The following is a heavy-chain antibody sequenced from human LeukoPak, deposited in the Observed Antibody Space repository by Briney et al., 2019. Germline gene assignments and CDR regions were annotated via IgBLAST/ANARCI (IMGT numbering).Heavy chain of an antibody. V-gene: IGHV4-39*01. J-gene: IGHJ3*02. D-gene: IGHD5-18*01. Sequence: PSETLSLTCTVSGGSISSSSYYWGWIRQPPGKGLEWIGTIYYSGSTYYNPSLKSRVTISVDTSKNQFSLKLSSVTAADTAVYYCARHDGFSYGFLNDAFDIWGQGTMVTVSS. CDR3: ARHDGFSYGFLNDAFDI. CDR2: IYYSGST. CDR1: GGSISSSSYY.